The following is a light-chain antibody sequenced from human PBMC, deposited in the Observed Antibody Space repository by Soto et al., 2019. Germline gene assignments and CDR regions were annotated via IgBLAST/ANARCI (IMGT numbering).Light chain of an antibody. V-gene: IGKV1-33*01. CDR2: DAS. CDR3: QQYDNPPLT. Sequence: DIQMTQSPSYLSASVGDRVTITCQASQDISNYLNWYQQKPGKAPKLLIYDASNLETGVPSMFSGSGSGTDFTVTISSLQPEDIATYYCQQYDNPPLTFGGVTKVEIK. CDR1: QDISNY. J-gene: IGKJ4*01.